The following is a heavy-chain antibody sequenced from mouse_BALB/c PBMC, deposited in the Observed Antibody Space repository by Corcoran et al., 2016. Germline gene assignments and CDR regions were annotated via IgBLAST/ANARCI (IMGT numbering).Heavy chain of an antibody. J-gene: IGHJ1*01. CDR1: GFNIKDTY. V-gene: IGHV14-3*02. Sequence: EVQLQQSGAELVKPWASVKLSCTASGFNIKDTYMHWVKQRPEQCLEWIGRIDPANGNTKYDPKFQGKATITADTSSNTAYLQLSSLTSEDTAVYYCARWDWYFDVWGAGTTVTVSS. CDR3: ARWDWYFDV. CDR2: IDPANGNT.